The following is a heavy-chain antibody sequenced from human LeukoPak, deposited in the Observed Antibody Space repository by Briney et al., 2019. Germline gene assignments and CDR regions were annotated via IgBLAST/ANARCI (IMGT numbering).Heavy chain of an antibody. CDR3: ARDHPHYYDSSDGDY. CDR1: GYTFTSYD. CDR2: MNPNSGNT. V-gene: IGHV1-8*01. J-gene: IGHJ4*02. Sequence: ASVKVSCKASGYTFTSYDINWVRQATGQGLEWMGWMNPNSGNTGYAQKFQGRVTMTRNTSISTAYMELSRLRSDDTAVYYCARDHPHYYDSSDGDYWGQGTLVTVSS. D-gene: IGHD3-22*01.